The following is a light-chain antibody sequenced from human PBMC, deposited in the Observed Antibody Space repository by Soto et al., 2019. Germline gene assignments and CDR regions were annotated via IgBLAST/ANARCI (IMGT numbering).Light chain of an antibody. CDR1: QNVSTY. V-gene: IGKV3-11*01. CDR2: DAS. J-gene: IGKJ3*01. Sequence: EIVLTQSPATLSLSPGERATLSCRASQNVSTYLAWYQQKPGQAPRLLIYDASNRATGIPARFSGSGSGTDFTLTISSLEPEDFAVYYCKQRTNWLTFGPGTKVHIK. CDR3: KQRTNWLT.